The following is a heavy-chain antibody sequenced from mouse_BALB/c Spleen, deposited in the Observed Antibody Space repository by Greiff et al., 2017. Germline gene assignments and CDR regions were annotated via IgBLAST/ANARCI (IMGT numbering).Heavy chain of an antibody. D-gene: IGHD2-4*01. CDR3: ATIYYDYDGWFAY. Sequence: EVKLQESGAELVKPGASVKLSCTASGFNIKDTYMHWVKQRPEQGLEWIGRIDPANGNTKYDPKFQGKATITADTSSNTAYLQLSSLTSEDTAVYYCATIYYDYDGWFAYWGQGTLVTVSA. V-gene: IGHV14-3*02. J-gene: IGHJ3*01. CDR1: GFNIKDTY. CDR2: IDPANGNT.